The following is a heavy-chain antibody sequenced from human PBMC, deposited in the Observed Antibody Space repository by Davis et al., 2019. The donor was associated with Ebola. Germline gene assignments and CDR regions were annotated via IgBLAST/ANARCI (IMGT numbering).Heavy chain of an antibody. J-gene: IGHJ4*02. Sequence: AASVKVSCKASGYIFTKYYIHWVRQVPGQGLEWMGLLIPSGGATSYAQNFQGRVTMTEDTSTDTAYMELSSLRSEDTAVYYCAAIRGFSYSYLDYWGQGTLVTVSS. CDR1: GYIFTKYY. CDR2: LIPSGGAT. CDR3: AAIRGFSYSYLDY. V-gene: IGHV1-46*01. D-gene: IGHD5-18*01.